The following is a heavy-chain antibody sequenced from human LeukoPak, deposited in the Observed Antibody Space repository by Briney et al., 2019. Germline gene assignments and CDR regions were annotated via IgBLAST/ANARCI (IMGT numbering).Heavy chain of an antibody. V-gene: IGHV1-2*02. J-gene: IGHJ5*02. CDR3: ARDFRYSSGWAPYNWFDP. D-gene: IGHD6-19*01. Sequence: GASVTVSCKASGYTFTGYYMHWVRQAPGQGLEWMGWINPNSGGTNYAQKFQGRVTMTRDTSISTAYMELSRLRSDDTAVYYCARDFRYSSGWAPYNWFDPWGPGTLVTVSS. CDR2: INPNSGGT. CDR1: GYTFTGYY.